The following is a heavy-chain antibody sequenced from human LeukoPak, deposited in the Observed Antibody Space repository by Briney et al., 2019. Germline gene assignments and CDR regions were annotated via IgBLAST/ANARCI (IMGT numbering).Heavy chain of an antibody. Sequence: GGSLRLSCAASGFTFSSYAMHWVRQAPGKGLEWVAVISYDGSNKYYADSVKGRFTISRDNSKNTLYLQMNSLRAEDAAVYYCARASYCGGDCYPKFYYYYGMDVWGQGTTVTVSS. V-gene: IGHV3-30*04. CDR3: ARASYCGGDCYPKFYYYYGMDV. CDR1: GFTFSSYA. CDR2: ISYDGSNK. J-gene: IGHJ6*02. D-gene: IGHD2-21*02.